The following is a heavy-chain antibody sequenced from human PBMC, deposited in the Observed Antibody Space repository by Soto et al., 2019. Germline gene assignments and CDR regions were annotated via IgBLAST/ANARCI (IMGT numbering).Heavy chain of an antibody. V-gene: IGHV3-33*01. Sequence: QEQLVESGGGVVQPGGSLRLSCAASGFTFSSYGLYWVRQPPGKGLEWVALIWYDGNKKFYADSVRGRFTISRDNSKNTLYLQMNSLRAEDTAVYYCATDGVSLFMIPSELEHWGQGTLVTVSS. CDR2: IWYDGNKK. J-gene: IGHJ1*01. CDR3: ATDGVSLFMIPSELEH. CDR1: GFTFSSYG. D-gene: IGHD3-16*01.